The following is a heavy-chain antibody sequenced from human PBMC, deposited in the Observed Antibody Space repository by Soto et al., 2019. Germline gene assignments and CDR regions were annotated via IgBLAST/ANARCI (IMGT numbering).Heavy chain of an antibody. J-gene: IGHJ4*02. CDR2: IYYSGST. CDR3: VRGGKRVVPAAKSGGLDY. CDR1: GGSISSYY. D-gene: IGHD2-2*01. Sequence: QVQLQESGPGLVKPSETLSLTCTVSGGSISSYYWSWIRQPPGKGLEWIGYIYYSGSTNYNPSLKSRVTISVDTSKNQFSLKLSSVTAADTAVYYCVRGGKRVVPAAKSGGLDYWGQGTLVTVSS. V-gene: IGHV4-59*01.